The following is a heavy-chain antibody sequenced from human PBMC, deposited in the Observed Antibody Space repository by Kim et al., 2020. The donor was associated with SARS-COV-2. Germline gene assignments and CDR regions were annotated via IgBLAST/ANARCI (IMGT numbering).Heavy chain of an antibody. D-gene: IGHD3-22*01. J-gene: IGHJ5*02. CDR3: TPDLYYYDSSGYPRSDWPWCDP. V-gene: IGHV3-15*01. CDR2: IKSKTDGGTT. Sequence: GGSLRLSCAASGFTFSNAWMSWVRQAPGKGLEWVGRIKSKTDGGTTDYAAPVKGRFTISRDDSKNTLYLQMNSLKNEDTAVYYGTPDLYYYDSSGYPRSDWPWCDPSGQGTLVTVSS. CDR1: GFTFSNAW.